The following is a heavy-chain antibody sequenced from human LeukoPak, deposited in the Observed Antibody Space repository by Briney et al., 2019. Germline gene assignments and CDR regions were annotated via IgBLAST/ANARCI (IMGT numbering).Heavy chain of an antibody. D-gene: IGHD2-2*01. V-gene: IGHV3-30*02. CDR1: GFTFSSYG. Sequence: GGSLRLSCAASGFTFSSYGMHWVRQAPGKGLEWVAFIRYDGSNKYYADSVKGRFTISRDNSKNTLYLQMNSLRAEDTAVYYCAIVPAAPYYMDVWGKGTTVTVSS. J-gene: IGHJ6*03. CDR3: AIVPAAPYYMDV. CDR2: IRYDGSNK.